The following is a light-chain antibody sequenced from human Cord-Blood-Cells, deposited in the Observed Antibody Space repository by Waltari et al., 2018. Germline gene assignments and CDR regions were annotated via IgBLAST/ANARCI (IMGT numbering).Light chain of an antibody. V-gene: IGKV4-1*01. CDR2: WAA. CDR1: QSVLYSSNNKDY. J-gene: IGKJ2*03. CDR3: QQYYSTPYS. Sequence: DIVMTQSPDSLAVSLGERATINCKSSQSVLYSSNNKDYLAWYQQKPGQPPKRLIYWAATRESVVPDRFSCSGSGTDFTLTISSLQAEYVAFYYCQQYYSTPYSFVQGTKLEIK.